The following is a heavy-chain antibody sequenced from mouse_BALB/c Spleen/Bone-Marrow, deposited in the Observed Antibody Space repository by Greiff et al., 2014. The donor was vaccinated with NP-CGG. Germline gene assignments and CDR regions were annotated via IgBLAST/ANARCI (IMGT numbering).Heavy chain of an antibody. CDR3: TRGIAAVVAADFDY. CDR1: GYTFTGYW. Sequence: QVQLQQSGPELAKPGASVKMSCKASGYTFTGYWMHWVKQRPGQGLEWIGYINPSTGYTNYNQRFKDKATLAADKSSSTAYMQRRSLTSEDSAIYYCTRGIAAVVAADFDYWGQGTTLTVSS. V-gene: IGHV1-7*01. D-gene: IGHD1-1*01. J-gene: IGHJ2*01. CDR2: INPSTGYT.